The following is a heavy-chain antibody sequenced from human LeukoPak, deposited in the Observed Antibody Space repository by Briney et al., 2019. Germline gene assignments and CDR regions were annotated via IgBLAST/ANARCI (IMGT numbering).Heavy chain of an antibody. V-gene: IGHV1-18*01. CDR1: GYTFTSYG. Sequence: ASVKVSCKASGYTFTSYGISWVRQAPGHGLEWMGWISAYNGNTNYAQKLQGRVTMTTDTSTSTAYMELRSLRSDDTAVYYCARLRPGWLRLPPDYWGQGTLVTVSS. CDR3: ARLRPGWLRLPPDY. J-gene: IGHJ4*02. CDR2: ISAYNGNT. D-gene: IGHD5-12*01.